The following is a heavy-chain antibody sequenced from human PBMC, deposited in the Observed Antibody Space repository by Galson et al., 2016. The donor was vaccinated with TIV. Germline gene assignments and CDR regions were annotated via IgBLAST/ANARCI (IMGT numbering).Heavy chain of an antibody. J-gene: IGHJ6*02. CDR2: IIPLFRTT. D-gene: IGHD5-18*01. Sequence: VKVSCKASGDTISSYVFNWVRLAPGQGLEWMGGIIPLFRTTNYAQKSQGRVTITADESTNTAYMELNSLRSGDTAVYYCASDRNTAFDTYHYYYGMDVWGQGTTVTVSS. V-gene: IGHV1-69*13. CDR3: ASDRNTAFDTYHYYYGMDV. CDR1: GDTISSYV.